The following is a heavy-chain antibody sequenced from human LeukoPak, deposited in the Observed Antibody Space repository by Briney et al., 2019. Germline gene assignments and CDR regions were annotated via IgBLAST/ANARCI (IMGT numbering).Heavy chain of an antibody. V-gene: IGHV4-59*08. CDR3: ARGLHYNILTGGMDV. CDR2: IYYSGST. Sequence: SETLSLTCTVSGGSISSYYWSWIRQPPGKGLEWIGYIYYSGSTNYNPSLKSRVTIPVDTSKNQFSLKLSSVTAADTAVYYCARGLHYNILTGGMDVWGQGTTVIVSS. D-gene: IGHD3-9*01. J-gene: IGHJ6*02. CDR1: GGSISSYY.